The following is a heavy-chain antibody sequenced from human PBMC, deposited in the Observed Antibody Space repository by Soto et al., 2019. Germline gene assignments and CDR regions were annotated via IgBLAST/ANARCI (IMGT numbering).Heavy chain of an antibody. CDR3: AKDIELRFGEPKAFDY. CDR1: GFTFSSYA. V-gene: IGHV3-23*01. Sequence: PGGSLRLSCAASGFTFSSYAMSWVRQAPGKGLEWVSAISGSGGSTYYADSVKGQFTISRDNSKNTLYLQMNSLRAEDTAVYYCAKDIELRFGEPKAFDYWGQGTLVTVSS. D-gene: IGHD3-10*01. J-gene: IGHJ4*02. CDR2: ISGSGGST.